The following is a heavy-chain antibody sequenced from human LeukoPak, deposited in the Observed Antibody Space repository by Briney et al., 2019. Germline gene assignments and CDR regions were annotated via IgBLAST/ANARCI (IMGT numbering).Heavy chain of an antibody. D-gene: IGHD2-8*01. Sequence: ASVKVSCKASGYTFTSYAMNWVRQAPGQRLEWMGWINAGNGNTKYSQEFQGRVTITRDTSASTAYMELSSLRSEDMTVYYCARGFCTNGVCLNLDYWGQGTLVTVSS. J-gene: IGHJ4*02. CDR1: GYTFTSYA. V-gene: IGHV1-3*03. CDR3: ARGFCTNGVCLNLDY. CDR2: INAGNGNT.